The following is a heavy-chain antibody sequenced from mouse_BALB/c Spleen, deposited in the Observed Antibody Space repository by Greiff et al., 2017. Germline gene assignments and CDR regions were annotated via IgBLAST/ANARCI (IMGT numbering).Heavy chain of an antibody. V-gene: IGHV5-6-5*01. CDR3: ARDEVFRGFAY. CDR2: ISSGGST. CDR1: GFTFSSYA. J-gene: IGHJ3*01. Sequence: EVQVVESGGGLVKPGGSLKLSCAASGFTFSSYAMSWVRQTPEKRLEWVASISSGGSTYYPDSVKGRFTISRDNARNILYLQMSSLRSEDTAMYYCARDEVFRGFAYWGQGTLVTVSA.